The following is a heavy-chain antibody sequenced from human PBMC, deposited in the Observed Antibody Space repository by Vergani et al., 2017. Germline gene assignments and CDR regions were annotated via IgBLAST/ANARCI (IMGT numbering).Heavy chain of an antibody. V-gene: IGHV2-5*02. CDR1: GFSLSTSGVG. CDR3: AHRXPYYYDSSGYYYPFSDWYFDL. CDR2: IYWDDDK. Sequence: QITLKESGPTLVKPTPTLTLTCTFSGFSLSTSGVGVGWIRQPPGMALQWLALIYWDDDKRYRPSLKSRLTITKDTSKNQVVLTMTNMDPVDTATYYCAHRXPYYYDSSGYYYPFSDWYFDLWGRGTLVTVSS. J-gene: IGHJ2*01. D-gene: IGHD3-22*01.